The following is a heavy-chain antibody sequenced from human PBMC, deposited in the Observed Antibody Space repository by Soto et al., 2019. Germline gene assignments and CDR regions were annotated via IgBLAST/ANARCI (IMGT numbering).Heavy chain of an antibody. J-gene: IGHJ4*01. CDR1: AFTFTNYY. CDR2: IYPGDSET. D-gene: IGHD3-10*01. CDR3: SITRHYHGAAFDS. V-gene: IGHV5-51*01. Sequence: GESLKISCNGSAFTFTNYYIGWVRQMPGKGLEWMGIIYPGDSETTYSPSFQGQVTFSVDKSLNIAYLQWSSLKASDTGIYYCSITRHYHGAAFDSWGHGTLVTVSS.